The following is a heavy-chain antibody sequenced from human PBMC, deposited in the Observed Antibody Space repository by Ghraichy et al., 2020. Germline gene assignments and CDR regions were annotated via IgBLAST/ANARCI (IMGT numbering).Heavy chain of an antibody. CDR3: ARARYLAPRYYYYYMDV. Sequence: SETLSLTCAVYGGSFSGYYWSWIRQPPGKGLEWIGEINHSGSTNYNPSLKSRVTISVDTSKNQFSLKLSPVTAADTAWYYFARARYLAPRYYYYYMDVWGKGTTVTVSS. J-gene: IGHJ6*03. D-gene: IGHD3-9*01. CDR1: GGSFSGYY. V-gene: IGHV4-34*01. CDR2: INHSGST.